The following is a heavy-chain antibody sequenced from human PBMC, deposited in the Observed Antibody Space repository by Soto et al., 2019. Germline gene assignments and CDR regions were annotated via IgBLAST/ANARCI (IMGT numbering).Heavy chain of an antibody. V-gene: IGHV3-72*01. Sequence: GGSLRLSCTVSAISEFSFSDQYMDWVRQAPGKGLEWVGRSRNRVNNLSTAYAASVQGRFTISRDESKNTVYLQMNSLKTDDTAVYYCSRVDPSAKTHDYWGQGTMVTVSS. CDR3: SRVDPSAKTHDY. J-gene: IGHJ4*02. D-gene: IGHD2-15*01. CDR2: SRNRVNNLST. CDR1: AISEFSFSDQY.